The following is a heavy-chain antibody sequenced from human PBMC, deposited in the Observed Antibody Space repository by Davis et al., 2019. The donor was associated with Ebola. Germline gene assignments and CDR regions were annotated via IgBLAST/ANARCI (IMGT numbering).Heavy chain of an antibody. J-gene: IGHJ6*02. CDR2: IYYSGST. V-gene: IGHV4-59*08. CDR1: GVSISSHY. CDR3: ARHGHYGMDV. Sequence: PSETLSLTCTVSGVSISSHYWTWIRQPPGKGLEWIGYIYYSGSTNYKPSLKSRVTISVDTSKNQFSLKLSSVTAADTAVYYCARHGHYGMDVWGQGTTVTVSS.